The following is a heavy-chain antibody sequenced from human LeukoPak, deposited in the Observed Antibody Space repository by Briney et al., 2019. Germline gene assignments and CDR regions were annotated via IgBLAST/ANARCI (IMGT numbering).Heavy chain of an antibody. CDR2: ISGSGGST. CDR3: ARERYYDFWSGYLR. D-gene: IGHD3-3*01. J-gene: IGHJ1*01. Sequence: GGSLRLFCAASGFTFSSYAMSWVRQAPGKGLEWVSAISGSGGSTYYADSVKGRFTISRDNSKNTLYLQMNSLRAEDTAVYYCARERYYDFWSGYLRWGQGTLVTVSS. CDR1: GFTFSSYA. V-gene: IGHV3-23*01.